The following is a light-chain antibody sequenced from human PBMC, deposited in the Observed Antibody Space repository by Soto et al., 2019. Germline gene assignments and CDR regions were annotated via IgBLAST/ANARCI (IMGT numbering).Light chain of an antibody. J-gene: IGLJ2*01. CDR2: YDS. CDR1: NIGSKS. CDR3: QVWDSSSDHPVVV. Sequence: SYELTQPPSVSVAPGKTARITCGGNNIGSKSVHWYQQKPGQAPVLVIYYDSDRPSGIPERFSGSNSGNTATLTISRVEAGDEADYYCQVWDSSSDHPVVVFGGGTQLNVL. V-gene: IGLV3-21*04.